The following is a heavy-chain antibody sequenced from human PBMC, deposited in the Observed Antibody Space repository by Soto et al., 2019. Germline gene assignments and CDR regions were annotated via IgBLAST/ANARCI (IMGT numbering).Heavy chain of an antibody. V-gene: IGHV1-18*01. CDR3: GRGFFNTYYYDSSGPPAEYFQH. CDR1: GYTFTSYG. J-gene: IGHJ1*01. CDR2: ISAYNGNT. Sequence: ASVKVSCKASGYTFTSYGISWVRQAPGQGLEWMGWISAYNGNTNYAQKLQGRVTMTTDTSTSTAYMELRSLRSDDTAVYYCGRGFFNTYYYDSSGPPAEYFQHWGQGTLVTVSS. D-gene: IGHD3-22*01.